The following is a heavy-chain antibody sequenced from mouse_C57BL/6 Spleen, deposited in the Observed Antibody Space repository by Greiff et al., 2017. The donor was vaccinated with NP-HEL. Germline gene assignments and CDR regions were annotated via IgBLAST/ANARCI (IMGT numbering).Heavy chain of an antibody. CDR2: INPSNGGT. CDR1: GYTFTSYW. D-gene: IGHD1-1*01. Sequence: QVHVKQPGTELVKPGASVKLSCKASGYTFTSYWMHWVKQRPGQGLEWIGNINPSNGGTNYNEKFKSKATLTVDKSSSTAYMQLSSLTSEDSAVYYCARRDYGSRGAMDYWGQGTSVTVSS. V-gene: IGHV1-53*01. CDR3: ARRDYGSRGAMDY. J-gene: IGHJ4*01.